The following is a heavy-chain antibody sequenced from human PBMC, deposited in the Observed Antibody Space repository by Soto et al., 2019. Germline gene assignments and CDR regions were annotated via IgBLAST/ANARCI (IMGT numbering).Heavy chain of an antibody. J-gene: IGHJ4*02. CDR2: ITDNGGST. D-gene: IGHD4-17*01. CDR3: AKDRATTTAFDY. V-gene: IGHV3-23*01. Sequence: GSLRLSCAASGFTFSRDGMSWVRQAPGKGLEWVSLITDNGGSTYYADSLKGRFTISRDNTKNTLFLQMNSLRAEDTAVYYCAKDRATTTAFDYWGQGALVTVSS. CDR1: GFTFSRDG.